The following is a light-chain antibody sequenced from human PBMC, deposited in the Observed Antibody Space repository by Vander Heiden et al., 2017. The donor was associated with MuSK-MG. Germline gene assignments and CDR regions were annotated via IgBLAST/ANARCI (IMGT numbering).Light chain of an antibody. CDR2: ANT. V-gene: IGLV1-40*01. J-gene: IGLJ2*01. CDR3: QSYDDSLGMGI. CDR1: SSSIGADSD. Sequence: QSVLTQPPSVSGAPGQRVTISCTGSSSSIGADSDVHWYKQLPGKAPQLLSRANTNRPSGVPDRFTGSKSDTSAYLAITGPQADDEADDDGQSYDDSLGMGILGGGTKL.